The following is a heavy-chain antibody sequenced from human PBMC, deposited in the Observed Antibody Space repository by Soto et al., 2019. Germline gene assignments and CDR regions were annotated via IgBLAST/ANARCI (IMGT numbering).Heavy chain of an antibody. Sequence: KPGGSLRLSCAASGFTFSSYSMNWVRQAPGKGLEWVSSISSSSSYIYYADSVKGRFTISRDNAKNSLYLQMNSLRAEDTAVYYCARGGGSCPLDCYYYGMDVWGQGTTVTVSS. CDR2: ISSSSSYI. J-gene: IGHJ6*02. D-gene: IGHD2-15*01. V-gene: IGHV3-21*01. CDR3: ARGGGSCPLDCYYYGMDV. CDR1: GFTFSSYS.